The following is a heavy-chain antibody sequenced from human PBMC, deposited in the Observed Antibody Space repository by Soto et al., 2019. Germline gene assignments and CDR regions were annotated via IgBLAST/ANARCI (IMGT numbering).Heavy chain of an antibody. J-gene: IGHJ6*03. Sequence: PSETLSLTCAVYGGSFSGYYWSWIRQPPGKGLEWIGEINHSGSTNYNPSLKSRVTISVDTSKNQFSLKLSSVTAADTAVYYCARGRGAGSYFKSYYYYNMDVWGKGTTVTVSS. CDR1: GGSFSGYY. D-gene: IGHD3-10*01. V-gene: IGHV4-34*01. CDR2: INHSGST. CDR3: ARGRGAGSYFKSYYYYNMDV.